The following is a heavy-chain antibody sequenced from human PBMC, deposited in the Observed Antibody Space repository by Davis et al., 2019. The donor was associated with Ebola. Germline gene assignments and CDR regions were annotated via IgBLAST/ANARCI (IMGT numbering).Heavy chain of an antibody. CDR1: GFTFGDYA. Sequence: GESLKISCTASGFTFGDYAMSWFRQAPGKGLEWVSFIRSKAYGGTTEYAASVKGRFTISRDDSKSIAYLQMNSLKTEDTAVYYCTRYYASTFDIWGQGTMVTVSP. V-gene: IGHV3-49*03. J-gene: IGHJ3*02. CDR3: TRYYASTFDI. D-gene: IGHD3-10*01. CDR2: IRSKAYGGTT.